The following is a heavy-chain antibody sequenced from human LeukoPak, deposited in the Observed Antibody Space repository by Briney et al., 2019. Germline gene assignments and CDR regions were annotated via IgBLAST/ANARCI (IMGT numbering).Heavy chain of an antibody. Sequence: ASVKVSCKASGYFFRDYYMHWVRQAPEQGLEWMGWINPSSGDANYAQKFQGRVTMTSDTSISTAYLELNRLRADDTAIYFCARGVHDYGGNSGFDYWGQGSLVTVSS. V-gene: IGHV1-2*02. CDR2: INPSSGDA. CDR3: ARGVHDYGGNSGFDY. CDR1: GYFFRDYY. J-gene: IGHJ4*01. D-gene: IGHD4-23*01.